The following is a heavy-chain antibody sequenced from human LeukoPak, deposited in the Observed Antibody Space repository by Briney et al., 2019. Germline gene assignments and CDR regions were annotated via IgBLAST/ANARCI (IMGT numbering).Heavy chain of an antibody. Sequence: GGSLRLSCAVSGINVNDYSMNWVRQAPGKGLEWLTYISSSGSTIYYADSVRGRFTISRDNAKNSLYLQMNSLRAEDTAMYYCAILYSSAWYVDFWGQGTLVTVSS. J-gene: IGHJ4*02. V-gene: IGHV3-48*04. CDR2: ISSSGSTI. CDR1: GINVNDYS. D-gene: IGHD6-19*01. CDR3: AILYSSAWYVDF.